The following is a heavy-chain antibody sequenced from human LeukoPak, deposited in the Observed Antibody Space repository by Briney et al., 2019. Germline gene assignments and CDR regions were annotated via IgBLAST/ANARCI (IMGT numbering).Heavy chain of an antibody. CDR1: GGSISSGSYY. CDR3: ARDIEWAYGMDV. Sequence: SQTLSLTCSVSGGSISSGSYYWNWIRQPAGKGLEWIGRIHTSGSTSYNPSLKSRVTISVDTSKNQFSLKLSSVTAADTAIYYCARDIEWAYGMDVWGQGTMVTVSS. J-gene: IGHJ6*02. V-gene: IGHV4-61*02. CDR2: IHTSGST. D-gene: IGHD1-26*01.